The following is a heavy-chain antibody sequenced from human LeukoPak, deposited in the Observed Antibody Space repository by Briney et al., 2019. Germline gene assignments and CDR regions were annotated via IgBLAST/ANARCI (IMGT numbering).Heavy chain of an antibody. CDR2: IWYDGSNK. D-gene: IGHD6-19*01. CDR1: GFTFSSYG. Sequence: GRSLRLSCAASGFTFSSYGMHWVRQAPGKGLEWVAGIWYDGSNKYYADSVKGRFTISRDNSENTLYLQMNSLRAEDTAVYYCAKAYSSGWYRQYYFDYWGQGTLVTVSS. J-gene: IGHJ4*02. CDR3: AKAYSSGWYRQYYFDY. V-gene: IGHV3-33*06.